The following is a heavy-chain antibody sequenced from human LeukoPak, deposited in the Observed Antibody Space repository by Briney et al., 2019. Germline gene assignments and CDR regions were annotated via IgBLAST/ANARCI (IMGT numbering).Heavy chain of an antibody. Sequence: ASVKVSCKASGYTFTDYYIHWVRQAPGQGLEWMGWINPNSGGTNYAQKFQGRVTMTRDTSISTAYMELSRLRSDDTAVYYCARDCEYCSSTHDAFDIWGQGTMVTVSS. J-gene: IGHJ3*02. CDR2: INPNSGGT. V-gene: IGHV1-2*02. CDR3: ARDCEYCSSTHDAFDI. CDR1: GYTFTDYY. D-gene: IGHD2-2*01.